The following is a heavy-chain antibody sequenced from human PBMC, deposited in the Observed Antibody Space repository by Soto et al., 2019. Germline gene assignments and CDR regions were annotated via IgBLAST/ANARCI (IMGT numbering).Heavy chain of an antibody. V-gene: IGHV4-59*01. J-gene: IGHJ5*02. CDR2: IHYSGST. CDR1: GSPIIPYY. Sequence: PSEPLSLTYNDSGSPIIPYYWIWIRQPPGNGLDWIGYIHYSGSTNYNPSLKSRVTISMDTSRNQFSLKLNSVTAADTAVYYCATNPRSSAWYKWFDPWGQGTLVTSPQ. D-gene: IGHD6-19*01. CDR3: ATNPRSSAWYKWFDP.